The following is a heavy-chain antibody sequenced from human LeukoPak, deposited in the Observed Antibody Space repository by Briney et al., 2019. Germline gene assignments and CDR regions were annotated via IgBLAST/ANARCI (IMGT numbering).Heavy chain of an antibody. CDR3: ARVGIGSSWYYPPHY. V-gene: IGHV3-30-3*01. J-gene: IGHJ4*02. CDR2: ISYDGSNK. Sequence: GGSLRLSCVASGFTFSNSWMTWVRQAPGKGLEWVAVISYDGSNKYYADSVKGRFTISRDNSKNTLYLQMNSLRAEDTAVYYCARVGIGSSWYYPPHYWGQGTLVTVSS. CDR1: GFTFSNSW. D-gene: IGHD6-13*01.